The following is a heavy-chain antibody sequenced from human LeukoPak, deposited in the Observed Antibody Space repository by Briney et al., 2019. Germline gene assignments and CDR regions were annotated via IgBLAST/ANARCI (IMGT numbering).Heavy chain of an antibody. CDR2: INHSGST. J-gene: IGHJ4*02. CDR3: ARGQPEGLDLAQYYFDY. Sequence: PSETLSLTCAVYGGSFSGYCWSWIRQPPGKGLEWIGEINHSGSTNYNPSLKSRVTISVDTSKNQFSLKLSSVTAADTAVYYCARGQPEGLDLAQYYFDYWGQGTLVTVSS. V-gene: IGHV4-34*01. CDR1: GGSFSGYC. D-gene: IGHD2-2*03.